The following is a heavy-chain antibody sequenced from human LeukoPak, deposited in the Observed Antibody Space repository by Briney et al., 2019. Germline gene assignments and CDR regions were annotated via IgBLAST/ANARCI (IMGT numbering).Heavy chain of an antibody. J-gene: IGHJ3*02. V-gene: IGHV4-61*02. D-gene: IGHD5-24*01. Sequence: YGGWIKQPAGKGLEWIGRIYTSGRNNYHPSLKSRVTISVDTSNNQFSLKLSSVTAADTAVYYCARGSGMATKEAFDIWGQGTMVTVSS. CDR3: ARGSGMATKEAFDI. CDR1: Y. CDR2: IYTSGRN.